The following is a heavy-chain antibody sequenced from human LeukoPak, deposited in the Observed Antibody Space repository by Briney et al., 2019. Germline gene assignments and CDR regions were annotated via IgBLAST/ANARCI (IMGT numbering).Heavy chain of an antibody. CDR3: ARGGVRGVILGLKRYYYYMDV. Sequence: ASVKVSCKASGYTFTGYYMHWVRQAPGQGLEWMGWINPNSGGTNYAQKFQGRVTMTRDTSISTAYMELSRLRSDDTAVYCCARGGVRGVILGLKRYYYYMDVWGKGTTVTISS. V-gene: IGHV1-2*02. J-gene: IGHJ6*03. CDR1: GYTFTGYY. D-gene: IGHD3-10*01. CDR2: INPNSGGT.